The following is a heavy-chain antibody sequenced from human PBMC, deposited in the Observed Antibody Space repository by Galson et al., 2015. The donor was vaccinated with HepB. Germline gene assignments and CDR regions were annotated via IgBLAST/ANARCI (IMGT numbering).Heavy chain of an antibody. Sequence: SLRLSCAASGFTFSSYAMSWVRQAPGKGLEWVSAISGSGGSTYYADSVKGRFTISRDNAKNSLYLQMNSLRAEDTAVYYCARLDYYYGMDVWGQGTTVTVSS. CDR2: ISGSGGST. CDR3: ARLDYYYGMDV. CDR1: GFTFSSYA. D-gene: IGHD5-12*01. V-gene: IGHV3-23*01. J-gene: IGHJ6*02.